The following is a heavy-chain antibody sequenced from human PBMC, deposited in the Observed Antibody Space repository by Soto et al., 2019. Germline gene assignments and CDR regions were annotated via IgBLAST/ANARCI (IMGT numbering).Heavy chain of an antibody. CDR2: IKSKTDAGTA. Sequence: PWGSLRLSCEASGFTFNNAWIIFCRHSPFKWLEWVVRIKSKTDAGTADYAAPVKGRFTISRDDSRNTLYLEMNSLKTDDTAVYYCTTVDYFDSIGYYSLDYWGHGTLVTVSS. J-gene: IGHJ4*01. V-gene: IGHV3-15*01. CDR1: GFTFNNAW. D-gene: IGHD3-22*01. CDR3: TTVDYFDSIGYYSLDY.